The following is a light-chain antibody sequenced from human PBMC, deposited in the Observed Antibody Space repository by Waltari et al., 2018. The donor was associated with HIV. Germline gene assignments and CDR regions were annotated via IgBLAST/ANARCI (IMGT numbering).Light chain of an antibody. J-gene: IGLJ2*01. CDR3: ATWDDSLSGSVL. CDR2: RNN. V-gene: IGLV1-47*01. CDR1: RYNIGSNS. Sequence: QSVLTQPPSASGTPGQRVTISCSGSRYNIGSNSVNWYQDLPGTAPKLLIYRNNQRTSGVPDRFSGSKSGTSASLAISGLRSEDEAAYYCATWDDSLSGSVLFGGGTKLTVL.